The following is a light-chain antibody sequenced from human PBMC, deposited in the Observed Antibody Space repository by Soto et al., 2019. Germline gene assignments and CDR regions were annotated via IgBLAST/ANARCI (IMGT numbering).Light chain of an antibody. Sequence: QAASVSGSPGQSIAISCTGTSSDVGGYNYVSWYQQHPGKAPKLMVYDVSNRPSGVSNRFSGSKSGNTASLTISGLQAEDEADYYCSSYTSSSTYVFGTGTKVTVL. CDR2: DVS. V-gene: IGLV2-14*01. J-gene: IGLJ1*01. CDR1: SSDVGGYNY. CDR3: SSYTSSSTYV.